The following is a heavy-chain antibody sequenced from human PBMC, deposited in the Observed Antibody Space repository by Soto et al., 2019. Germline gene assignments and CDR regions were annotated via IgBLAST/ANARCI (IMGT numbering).Heavy chain of an antibody. CDR2: IIPVFDKA. J-gene: IGHJ3*01. V-gene: IGHV1-69*06. CDR1: GGPFGSSA. CDR3: ARLRRDWGEAFDL. Sequence: QVQLVQSGADLKKPGSSVRVSCKTSGGPFGSSAISWVRQAPAQRLEWIGEIIPVFDKANYAQNFQGRLTITADKSTATVFMQLNSLRSEDTAIYFCARLRRDWGEAFDLWGQGTLVAVSS. D-gene: IGHD3-16*01.